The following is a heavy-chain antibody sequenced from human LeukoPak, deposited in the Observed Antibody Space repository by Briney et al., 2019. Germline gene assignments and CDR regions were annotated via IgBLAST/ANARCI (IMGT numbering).Heavy chain of an antibody. Sequence: SETLSLTCTVSGGSISSYYWSWIRQPPGKGLEWIGYIHYSGSTNYNPSLKSRVTISVDTSKNQFSLKLSSVTAADTAVYYCARHTGLSSGYYYYFDYWGQGTLVTVSS. V-gene: IGHV4-59*08. CDR3: ARHTGLSSGYYYYFDY. CDR1: GGSISSYY. J-gene: IGHJ4*02. D-gene: IGHD3-22*01. CDR2: IHYSGST.